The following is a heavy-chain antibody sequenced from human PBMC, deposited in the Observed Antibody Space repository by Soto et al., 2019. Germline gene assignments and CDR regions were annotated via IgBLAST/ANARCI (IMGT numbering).Heavy chain of an antibody. V-gene: IGHV2-5*02. CDR2: TYWAAEK. J-gene: IGHJ3*01. CDR3: AHRRSRTEARDDAFDV. Sequence: QITLKESGPTLVKPTQTLTLTFIFSGFSLSTSEAGVGWIHQPPGKCPPLLGLTYWAAEKRDRATLRTRLTLTKDTSKIQVVLTMTNMAPVDTATYYCAHRRSRTEARDDAFDVWGQGTMVIVSS. CDR1: GFSLSTSEAG.